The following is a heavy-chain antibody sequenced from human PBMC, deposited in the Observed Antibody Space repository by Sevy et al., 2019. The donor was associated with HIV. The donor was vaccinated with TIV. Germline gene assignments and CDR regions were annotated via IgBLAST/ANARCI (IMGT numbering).Heavy chain of an antibody. D-gene: IGHD3-10*01. J-gene: IGHJ4*02. CDR1: GFTFSSYG. Sequence: GGSLRLPCAASGFTFSSYGMHWVRQAPGKGLEWVAVIWYDGSNKYYADSVKGRFTISRDNSKNTLYLQMNSLRAEDTAVYYCARDQVPFYGSGSYYKGPFYWGQRTLVTVSS. V-gene: IGHV3-33*01. CDR3: ARDQVPFYGSGSYYKGPFY. CDR2: IWYDGSNK.